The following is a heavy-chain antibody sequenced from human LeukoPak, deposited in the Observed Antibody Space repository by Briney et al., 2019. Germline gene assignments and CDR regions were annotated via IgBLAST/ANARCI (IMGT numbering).Heavy chain of an antibody. Sequence: SETLSLTCTVSGGSISTNNYYWGWILQPPGNGLKWIGHIYYDGRTYYNPSLKSRVTMSVDTSKNQFSLKLSSVTAADTAVYYCARHRGSSSEFDPWGLGTLVTISS. CDR1: GGSISTNNYY. CDR3: ARHRGSSSEFDP. V-gene: IGHV4-39*01. CDR2: IYYDGRT. J-gene: IGHJ5*02. D-gene: IGHD6-6*01.